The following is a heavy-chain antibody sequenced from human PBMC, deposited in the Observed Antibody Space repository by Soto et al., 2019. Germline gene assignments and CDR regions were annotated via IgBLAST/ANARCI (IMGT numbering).Heavy chain of an antibody. V-gene: IGHV3-23*01. CDR3: AKYSASWYELDY. CDR2: ISGSDGRT. CDR1: GFNFRSYA. Sequence: AGSLRLSCEASGFNFRSYAMSWVRQAPGKGLEWVSAISGSDGRTYYADSVKGRFTISRDTSKDTLFLQMNSLRAEDTAVYYCAKYSASWYELDYWGQGTLVTVSS. D-gene: IGHD6-13*01. J-gene: IGHJ4*02.